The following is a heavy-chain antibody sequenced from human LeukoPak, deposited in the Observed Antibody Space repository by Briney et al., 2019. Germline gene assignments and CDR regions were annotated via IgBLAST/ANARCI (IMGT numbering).Heavy chain of an antibody. J-gene: IGHJ4*02. Sequence: GGSLRLSCAASGFTFSSYAMHWVRQAPGKGLEWVAVISYDGSNKYYADSVKGRFTISRDNSKNTLYLQMNSLRAEDTAVYYCASTFAGRREWGQGTLVTVSS. CDR1: GFTFSSYA. V-gene: IGHV3-30-3*01. D-gene: IGHD3-16*01. CDR2: ISYDGSNK. CDR3: ASTFAGRRE.